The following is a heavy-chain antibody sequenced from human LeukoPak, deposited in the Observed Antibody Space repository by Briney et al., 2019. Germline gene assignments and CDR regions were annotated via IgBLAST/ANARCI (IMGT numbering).Heavy chain of an antibody. CDR1: GFTYRNYA. CDR2: ISGSGDST. J-gene: IGHJ4*02. Sequence: GGSLRLSCAASGFTYRNYAMSWVRQAPGKGLEWVSAISGSGDSTYYADSVKGRFTISRDNSKNTLSLQMNSLRDDDTAVYYCAKDSDSTGSYGDYWGQGTLVTVSS. CDR3: AKDSDSTGSYGDY. D-gene: IGHD3-22*01. V-gene: IGHV3-23*01.